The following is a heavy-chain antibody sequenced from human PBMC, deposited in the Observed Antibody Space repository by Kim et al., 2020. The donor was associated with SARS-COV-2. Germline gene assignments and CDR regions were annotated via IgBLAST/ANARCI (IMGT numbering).Heavy chain of an antibody. CDR3: ARRGSSGWSYYFDY. D-gene: IGHD6-19*01. V-gene: IGHV5-51*01. Sequence: PSFQGQVTISADKSISTAYLQWSSLKASDTAMYYCARRGSSGWSYYFDYWGQGTLVTVSS. J-gene: IGHJ4*02.